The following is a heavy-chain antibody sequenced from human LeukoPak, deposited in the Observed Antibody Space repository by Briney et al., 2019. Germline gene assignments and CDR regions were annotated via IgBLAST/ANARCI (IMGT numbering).Heavy chain of an antibody. V-gene: IGHV1-69*04. CDR1: GRTFSSYA. CDR3: ARDREDSSGLVEYYFDY. J-gene: IGHJ4*02. CDR2: IIPLLGIA. D-gene: IGHD6-19*01. Sequence: SVKVSCKASGRTFSSYAISWVRQAPGQGLEWMGRIIPLLGIANYAQKFQGRVTITADKSTSTAYMELSSLRSEDTAVYYCARDREDSSGLVEYYFDYWGQGTLVTVSS.